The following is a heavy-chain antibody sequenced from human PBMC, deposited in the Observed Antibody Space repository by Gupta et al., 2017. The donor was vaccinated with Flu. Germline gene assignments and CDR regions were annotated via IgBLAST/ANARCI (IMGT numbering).Heavy chain of an antibody. D-gene: IGHD1-14*01. CDR2: LLYSGSI. V-gene: IGHV4-59*02. Sequence: VRLQESGPGLVKSSETLPLTCTVSGGSVSSHHLTWIRQTPGKGLEWIGFLLYSGSIKYNPSLQSRVSVSVDTSKNQFFLKMTSVTAADTAIYYCATIAGGGGMNWCDPWGLGILVTVAS. J-gene: IGHJ5*02. CDR1: GGSVSSHH. CDR3: ATIAGGGGMNWCDP.